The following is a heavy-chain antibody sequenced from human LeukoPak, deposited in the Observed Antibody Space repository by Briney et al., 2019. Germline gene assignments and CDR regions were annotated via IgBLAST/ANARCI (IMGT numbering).Heavy chain of an antibody. J-gene: IGHJ4*02. CDR1: SASISSFH. V-gene: IGHV4-4*07. CDR2: IYSSGST. Sequence: PSETLSLTCTVSSASISSFHWTWIRQPAGKGLEWIGLIYSSGSTIYNPSLKSRVAMSVDMTKNQLSLKLSSVTAADTAMYYCARKDGDYWGQGTLVTVSS. CDR3: ARKDGDY.